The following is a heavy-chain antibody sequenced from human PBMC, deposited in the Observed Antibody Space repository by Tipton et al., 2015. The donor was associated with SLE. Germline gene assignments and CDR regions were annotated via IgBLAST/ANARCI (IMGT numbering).Heavy chain of an antibody. J-gene: IGHJ4*02. D-gene: IGHD6-13*01. V-gene: IGHV4-59*12. CDR3: AREGLYSSSSYGVAY. CDR2: ICDIGIT. Sequence: GREKKEEKMSLTCTVSGGSISNYCWSWIRQPPGEGLEWIGDICDIGITSYNPSLKSRVSISLDTSKHQVSLKLSSVTAADTAVYYCAREGLYSSSSYGVAYWGQGTLVTVSS. CDR1: GGSISNYC.